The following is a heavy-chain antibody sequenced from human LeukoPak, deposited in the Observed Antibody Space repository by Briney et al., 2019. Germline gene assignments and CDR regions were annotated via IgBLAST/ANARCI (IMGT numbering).Heavy chain of an antibody. CDR1: RFIFSSTG. D-gene: IGHD1-1*01. CDR2: ISYDGSNK. V-gene: IGHV3-30*19. CDR3: ASFDDPPESYFDC. J-gene: IGHJ4*02. Sequence: GGSLRLSCAASRFIFSSTGMHWVRQAPGKGLEWVAVISYDGSNKYYADSVKGRFTISRDNSKNTLHLQMNSLRTEDTAVYYCASFDDPPESYFDCWGQGTLVTVSS.